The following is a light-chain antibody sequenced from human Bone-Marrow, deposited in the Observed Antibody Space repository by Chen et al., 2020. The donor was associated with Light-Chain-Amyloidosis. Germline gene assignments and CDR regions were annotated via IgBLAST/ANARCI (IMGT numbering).Light chain of an antibody. CDR1: SSNIGRNY. CDR3: AAWDDSLAGWV. V-gene: IGLV1-47*01. CDR2: LNG. J-gene: IGLJ3*02. Sequence: QSVLTQPPSASGTPGQRVTISCSGSSSNIGRNYVYWYQQLPGTAPKLLIFLNGQRPSGVPDRFSGSKSGPSGSPAIRGLQSDDEADYFCAAWDDSLAGWVFGGGTKLTVL.